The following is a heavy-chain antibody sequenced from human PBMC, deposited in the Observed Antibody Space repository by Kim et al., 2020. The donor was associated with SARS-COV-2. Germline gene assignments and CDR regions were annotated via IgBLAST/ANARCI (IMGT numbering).Heavy chain of an antibody. V-gene: IGHV6-1*01. J-gene: IGHJ4*02. CDR1: GDSVSSIDAA. D-gene: IGHD6-25*01. CDR2: TYYRSKWFY. Sequence: SQTLSLTCAISGDSVSSIDAAWNWIRQSPSRGLEWLGRTYYRSKWFYDYAVSVRSRIIITPDTSKNQFSLQLNSVTPDDTAVYYCARHRGGAAGHLDSWGQGTLVTVSS. CDR3: ARHRGGAAGHLDS.